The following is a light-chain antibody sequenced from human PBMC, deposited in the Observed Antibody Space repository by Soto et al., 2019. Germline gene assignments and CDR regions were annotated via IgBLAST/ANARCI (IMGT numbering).Light chain of an antibody. V-gene: IGKV2-30*01. CDR2: KVS. J-gene: IGKJ1*01. CDR3: MQGTHWPLT. CDR1: QSLVYMDGNTY. Sequence: DVVMTQSPLSLPVTLGQPASISCRSSQSLVYMDGNTYLNWLQQRPGQSPRRLIHKVSNRDYGVPDRFSGSGSGTDFTLKISRVEAEDVGVYYCMQGTHWPLTFGQGTKVEI.